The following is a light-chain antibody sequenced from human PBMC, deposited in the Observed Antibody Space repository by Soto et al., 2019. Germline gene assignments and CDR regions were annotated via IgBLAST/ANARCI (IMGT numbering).Light chain of an antibody. V-gene: IGKV3-20*01. J-gene: IGKJ3*01. CDR1: QSVTSDY. Sequence: ETVLTQSPDTLSLSPGERATLSCRASQSVTSDYLAWYQQKAGQAPRLLIYGASSRATGIPDRFCGSGSGTDFSLTISRLQREDFAVYYCQQCGSPPFTFGPGTKVDIK. CDR2: GAS. CDR3: QQCGSPPFT.